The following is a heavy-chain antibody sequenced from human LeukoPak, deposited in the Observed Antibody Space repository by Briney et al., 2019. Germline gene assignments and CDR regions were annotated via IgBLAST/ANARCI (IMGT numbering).Heavy chain of an antibody. CDR1: GFTFSDAW. CDR2: IQSKTHGGTT. V-gene: IGHV3-15*01. CDR3: TTAFFGSPPG. Sequence: GGSLRLSCAASGFTFSDAWMNWVRQTPGKGLEWVGRIQSKTHGGTTDFAPPVKDRFTISRDDSKSMLFLQMNSLKPEDTAVYYCTTAFFGSPPGRGQGTLVTVSS. J-gene: IGHJ4*02. D-gene: IGHD2/OR15-2a*01.